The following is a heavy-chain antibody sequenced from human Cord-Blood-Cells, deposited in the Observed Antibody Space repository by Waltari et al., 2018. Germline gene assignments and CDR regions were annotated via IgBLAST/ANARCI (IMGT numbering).Heavy chain of an antibody. CDR2: IWYDGSNK. V-gene: IGHV3-33*01. D-gene: IGHD7-27*01. Sequence: VRLVESGGVVVQPGRYLRLSCAASGFTFSSYGMHWFHQAPGKGLEWVAVIWYDGSNKYYADSVKGRFTISRDNSKNTLYLQMNSLRAEDTAVYYCARDSLLGPYFDYWGQGTLVTVSS. CDR1: GFTFSSYG. J-gene: IGHJ4*02. CDR3: ARDSLLGPYFDY.